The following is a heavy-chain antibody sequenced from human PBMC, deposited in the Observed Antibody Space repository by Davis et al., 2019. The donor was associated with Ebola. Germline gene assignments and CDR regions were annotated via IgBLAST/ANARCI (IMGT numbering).Heavy chain of an antibody. J-gene: IGHJ4*02. Sequence: ASVKVSCKASGYTFTNYGITWVRQAPGQGLEWMGWINPHNGNTNYAQNVQGRVIMTSDTATTTAYMEVGSLRSDDTAVYYCARDLVTGPVGYWGQGTLVTVSS. CDR3: ARDLVTGPVGY. CDR2: INPHNGNT. V-gene: IGHV1-18*04. CDR1: GYTFTNYG. D-gene: IGHD2-21*02.